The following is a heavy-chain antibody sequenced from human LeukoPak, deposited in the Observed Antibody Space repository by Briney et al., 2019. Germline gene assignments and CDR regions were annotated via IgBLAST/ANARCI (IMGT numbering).Heavy chain of an antibody. CDR3: ARRHSTTTTRGGYYYGMDV. Sequence: SETLSLTCAVYGGSFSGYYWSWIRQPPGQGLEWIGEINHSGSTNYNPSLKSRVTISVDTSTNQFSLTLSSVTAADAAVYYCARRHSTTTTRGGYYYGMDVWGQGTTVTVSS. CDR1: GGSFSGYY. V-gene: IGHV4-34*01. CDR2: INHSGST. D-gene: IGHD4-17*01. J-gene: IGHJ6*02.